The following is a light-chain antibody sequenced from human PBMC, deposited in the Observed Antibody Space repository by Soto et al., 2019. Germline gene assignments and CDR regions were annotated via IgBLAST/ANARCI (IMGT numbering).Light chain of an antibody. CDR3: SSYRNSNTQV. Sequence: QSALTQPASVSGSPGQSITISCTGTSSDVGIYNYVSWYQQHPGKVPRLMIYDVTNRPSGVSERFSGSKSGNTASLTISWLHADDEADYYCSSYRNSNTQVFGGGTKVTVL. J-gene: IGLJ2*01. V-gene: IGLV2-14*03. CDR2: DVT. CDR1: SSDVGIYNY.